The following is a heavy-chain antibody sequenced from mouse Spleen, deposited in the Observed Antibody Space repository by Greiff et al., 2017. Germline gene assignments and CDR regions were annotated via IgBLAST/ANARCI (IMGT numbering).Heavy chain of an antibody. CDR2: ISSGGSYT. Sequence: EVNLVESGGDLVKPGGSLKLSCAASGFTFSSYGMSWVRQTPDKRLEWVATISSGGSYTYYPDSVKGRFTISRDNAKNTLYLQMSSLKSEDTAMYYCASPPITTVVASYWYFDVWGTGTTVTVSS. CDR3: ASPPITTVVASYWYFDV. J-gene: IGHJ1*03. D-gene: IGHD1-1*01. CDR1: GFTFSSYG. V-gene: IGHV5-6*01.